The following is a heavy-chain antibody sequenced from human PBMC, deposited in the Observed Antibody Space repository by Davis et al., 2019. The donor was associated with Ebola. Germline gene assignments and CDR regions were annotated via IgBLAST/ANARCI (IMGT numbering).Heavy chain of an antibody. Sequence: GESLKISCAASGFTFSSYWMNWVRQAPGKGLEWVANIKQDGNEKYYVDSVKGRFTISRDNAKNSLYLQMNILSAEDTAVYYCARDPNRGYDPRGDYWGQGTLVTVSS. D-gene: IGHD5-12*01. CDR1: GFTFSSYW. CDR3: ARDPNRGYDPRGDY. V-gene: IGHV3-7*01. CDR2: IKQDGNEK. J-gene: IGHJ4*02.